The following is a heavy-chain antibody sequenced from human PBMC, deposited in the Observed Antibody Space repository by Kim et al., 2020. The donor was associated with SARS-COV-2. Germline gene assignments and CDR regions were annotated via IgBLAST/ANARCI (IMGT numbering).Heavy chain of an antibody. D-gene: IGHD3-22*01. J-gene: IGHJ5*02. CDR3: ARGSNPYTIIGGWVDP. CDR2: IYSDGST. CDR1: GFTVSSNY. V-gene: IGHV3-53*01. Sequence: GGSLRLSCAASGFTVSSNYMSWVRQAPGKGLEWVSVIYSDGSTYYADSVKGRFSISRDNSKNTLYLQMNSLRAEDTAVYCCARGSNPYTIIGGWVDPWG.